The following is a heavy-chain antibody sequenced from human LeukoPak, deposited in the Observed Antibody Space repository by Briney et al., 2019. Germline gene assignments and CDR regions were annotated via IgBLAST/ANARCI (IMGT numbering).Heavy chain of an antibody. CDR2: INHGGST. CDR3: ARFSTFAWGAWGDAFDV. Sequence: SETLPLTCTIYGGSFGDYYWSWIRQPPGMGLEWTGEINHGGSTNYNPSLMSRVIVSRNTSNNQFSLIVTSVTAADTAVYYCARFSTFAWGAWGDAFDVWGRGTVVSVSS. CDR1: GGSFGDYY. V-gene: IGHV4-34*01. D-gene: IGHD7-27*01. J-gene: IGHJ3*01.